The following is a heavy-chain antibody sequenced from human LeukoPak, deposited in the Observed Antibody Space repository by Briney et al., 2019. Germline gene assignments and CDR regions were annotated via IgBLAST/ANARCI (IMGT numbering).Heavy chain of an antibody. J-gene: IGHJ4*02. CDR3: ARGVGIAAAWADY. CDR2: ISSSSSYI. D-gene: IGHD6-13*01. CDR1: GFTFSSYS. Sequence: KTGGSLRLSCAASGFTFSSYSMNWVRQAPGKGLEWVSSISSSSSYIYYADSVKGRFTISRDNAKNSLYLQMNSLRAEDTAVYYCARGVGIAAAWADYWGQGTLVTVSS. V-gene: IGHV3-21*01.